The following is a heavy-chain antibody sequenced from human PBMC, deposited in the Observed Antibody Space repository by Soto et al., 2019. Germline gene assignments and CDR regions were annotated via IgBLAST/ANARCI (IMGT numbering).Heavy chain of an antibody. Sequence: ASVKVSCKASGYTFIGYYIHWVRQAPGQGLEWMGWIDPNSGGTNYVQKFQGRVTMTRDTSISTAYLELSRLRSDDTAVYYCARVSNYYDSSGYPEYWGQGTLVTVSS. CDR2: IDPNSGGT. CDR3: ARVSNYYDSSGYPEY. V-gene: IGHV1-2*02. J-gene: IGHJ4*02. CDR1: GYTFIGYY. D-gene: IGHD3-22*01.